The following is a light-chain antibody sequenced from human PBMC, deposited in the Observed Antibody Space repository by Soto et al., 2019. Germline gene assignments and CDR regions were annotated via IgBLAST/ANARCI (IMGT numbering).Light chain of an antibody. CDR1: QSINKW. Sequence: DIQMTQSPSTLSASVGDRVTITCRASQSINKWLAWYHQKPGKAPKLLIYDDSRLNSEAPSRFNGRGSGTEFTLTLSSVQPDDFAAYYCQQYDSYPCTFGQGTQVQIK. CDR3: QQYDSYPCT. CDR2: DDS. J-gene: IGKJ1*01. V-gene: IGKV1-5*01.